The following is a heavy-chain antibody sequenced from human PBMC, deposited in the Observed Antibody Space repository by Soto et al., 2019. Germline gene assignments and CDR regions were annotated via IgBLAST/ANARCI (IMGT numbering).Heavy chain of an antibody. Sequence: GASVKVSCKASGYTFTSYAMHWVRQAPGQRLEWMGWINAGNGNTKYSQKFQGRVTITRDTSASTAYMELSSLRSEDTAVYYCARDYYDYIWGSYRPTFDYWGQGTLVTVSS. V-gene: IGHV1-3*01. CDR3: ARDYYDYIWGSYRPTFDY. D-gene: IGHD3-16*02. J-gene: IGHJ4*02. CDR2: INAGNGNT. CDR1: GYTFTSYA.